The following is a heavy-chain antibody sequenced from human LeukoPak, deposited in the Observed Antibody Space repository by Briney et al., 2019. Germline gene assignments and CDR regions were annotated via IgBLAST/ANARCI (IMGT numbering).Heavy chain of an antibody. V-gene: IGHV1-69*04. CDR1: GCTFSSYA. D-gene: IGHD5-12*01. J-gene: IGHJ6*02. Sequence: SVKVSFKASGCTFSSYAISWVRQAPGQGLEWMGRIIPILGIANYAQKFQGRVTITADKSTSTAYMELSSLRSEDTAVYYCARDQEPSGYDSDYYYGMDVWGQGTTVTVSS. CDR3: ARDQEPSGYDSDYYYGMDV. CDR2: IIPILGIA.